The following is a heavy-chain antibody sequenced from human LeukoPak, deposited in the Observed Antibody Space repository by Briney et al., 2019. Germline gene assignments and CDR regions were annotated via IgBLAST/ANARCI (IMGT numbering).Heavy chain of an antibody. CDR2: INHSGST. CDR1: GGSFSGYY. J-gene: IGHJ6*02. CDR3: ARSIAVAHYYYYGMDV. V-gene: IGHV4-34*01. Sequence: SETLSLTCAVYGGSFSGYYWSWIRQPPGKGLEWIGEINHSGSTNYNPSLKSRVTISVDTSKNQFSLKLSSVTAADTAVYYCARSIAVAHYYYYGMDVWGQGTTVTVS. D-gene: IGHD6-19*01.